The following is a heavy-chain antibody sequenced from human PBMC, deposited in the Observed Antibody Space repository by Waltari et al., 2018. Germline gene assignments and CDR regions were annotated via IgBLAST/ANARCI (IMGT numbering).Heavy chain of an antibody. CDR1: GFTFRSYG. V-gene: IGHV3-30*02. D-gene: IGHD3-10*01. Sequence: QVQLVESGGGVVQPGGSLRLSCAAAGFTFRSYGMHWVRQAPGKGLEGVAFIRYDGSNEYDADSVKGRLGIARDNSKNSLYMQMNSLRAEDTAVYYGAIDGPYYYGSGTGYYYYYMDVWGNGTTVTVSS. J-gene: IGHJ6*03. CDR3: AIDGPYYYGSGTGYYYYYMDV. CDR2: IRYDGSNE.